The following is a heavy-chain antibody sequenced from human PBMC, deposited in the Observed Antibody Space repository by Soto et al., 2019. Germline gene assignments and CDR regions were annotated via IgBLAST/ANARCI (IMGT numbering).Heavy chain of an antibody. V-gene: IGHV1-18*01. CDR3: ATTSAAGKYYYGMDV. Sequence: ASVKVSCKASGYTFTSYGISWVRQAPGQGLEWMGWISAYNGNTNYAQKLQGRVTMTTDTSTSTAYLQWSSLKASDTAMYYCATTSAAGKYYYGMDVWGQGTTVTVSS. CDR2: ISAYNGNT. CDR1: GYTFTSYG. J-gene: IGHJ6*02. D-gene: IGHD6-13*01.